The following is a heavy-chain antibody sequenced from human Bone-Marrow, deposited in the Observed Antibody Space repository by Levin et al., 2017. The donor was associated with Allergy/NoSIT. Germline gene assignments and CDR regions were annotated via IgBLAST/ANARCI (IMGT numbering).Heavy chain of an antibody. CDR2: ISGFNGNT. CDR3: ARDVPMAQIMDVIAFDI. Sequence: GESLKISCKASGYSFLSYGISWVRQAPGQGLEWMGWISGFNGNTNYAQRIKDRVTLTTDTSTSTAYMELRSLRSNDTAVYFCARDVPMAQIMDVIAFDIWGQGTVVTVSS. CDR1: GYSFLSYG. J-gene: IGHJ3*02. D-gene: IGHD2-8*01. V-gene: IGHV1-18*01.